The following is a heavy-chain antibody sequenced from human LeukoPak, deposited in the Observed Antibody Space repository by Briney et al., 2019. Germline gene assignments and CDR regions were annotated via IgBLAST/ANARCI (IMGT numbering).Heavy chain of an antibody. Sequence: PSETLSLTCTVSGGSISSSSYYWGWIRQPPGKGLEWIGSIYYSGSTYYNPSLKSRVTISVDTSKNQFSLKLSSVTAADTAVYYCAREYSSSWYPLSYFDYWGQGTLVTISS. J-gene: IGHJ4*02. CDR1: GGSISSSSYY. D-gene: IGHD6-13*01. V-gene: IGHV4-39*07. CDR2: IYYSGST. CDR3: AREYSSSWYPLSYFDY.